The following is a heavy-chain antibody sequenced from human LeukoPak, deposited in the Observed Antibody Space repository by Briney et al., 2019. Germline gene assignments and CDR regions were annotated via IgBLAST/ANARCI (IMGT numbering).Heavy chain of an antibody. CDR2: MNPNSGNT. V-gene: IGHV1-8*01. CDR1: GYTFTSYD. D-gene: IGHD6-13*01. Sequence: ASVKVSCKASGYTFTSYDINWVRQATGQGLEWMGWMNPNSGNTGYAQKFQGRVTMTRNTSISTAYMELSSLRSEDTAVYYCARARAAAGIWFDPWGQGTLVTVSS. J-gene: IGHJ5*02. CDR3: ARARAAAGIWFDP.